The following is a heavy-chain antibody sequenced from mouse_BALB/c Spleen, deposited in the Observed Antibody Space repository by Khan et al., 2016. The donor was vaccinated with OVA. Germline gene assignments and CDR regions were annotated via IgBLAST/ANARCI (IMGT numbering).Heavy chain of an antibody. V-gene: IGHV1-77*01. J-gene: IGHJ3*01. CDR2: ISPGSGDT. D-gene: IGHD1-2*01. Sequence: QVRLQQSGAELARPGASVKLSCTASGYTFTDYYINWVKQRTGQGLEWIGEISPGSGDTYYNEMFMGKATLTADKSSSTAYMQLSSRTSEASAVYFCARRNYFGYTFAYWGQGTLVTVSA. CDR1: GYTFTDYY. CDR3: ARRNYFGYTFAY.